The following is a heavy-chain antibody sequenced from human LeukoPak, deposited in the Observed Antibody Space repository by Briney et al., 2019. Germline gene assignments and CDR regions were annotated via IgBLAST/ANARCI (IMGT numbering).Heavy chain of an antibody. D-gene: IGHD3-22*01. J-gene: IGHJ4*02. Sequence: GGSLRLSCAASGFTFSSYSMNWVRQAPGKGLEWVSSISSSSSYIYYADSVKGRFTISRDNAKNSLYLQMNSLRAEDTAVYYCARDEDYYDSSGYYYSFGYWGQGTLVTVSS. CDR2: ISSSSSYI. V-gene: IGHV3-21*01. CDR1: GFTFSSYS. CDR3: ARDEDYYDSSGYYYSFGY.